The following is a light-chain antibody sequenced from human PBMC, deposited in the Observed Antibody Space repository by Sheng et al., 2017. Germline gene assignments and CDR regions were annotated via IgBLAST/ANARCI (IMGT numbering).Light chain of an antibody. V-gene: IGKV1-9*01. Sequence: QLTQSPSSLSASVGDRVILTCRASQGISTYLDWYQQKPGKAPKLLIYAASTLQSGVPSRFSGSGSGTDFTLTISSLQPEDFATYYCQQVTIYPYTFGQGTKLEI. CDR1: QGISTY. CDR2: AAS. CDR3: QQVTIYPYT. J-gene: IGKJ2*01.